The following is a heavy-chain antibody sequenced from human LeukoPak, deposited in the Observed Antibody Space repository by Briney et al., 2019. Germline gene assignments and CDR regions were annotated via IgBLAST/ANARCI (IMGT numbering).Heavy chain of an antibody. V-gene: IGHV4-39*01. CDR3: ARASEGVKFDY. D-gene: IGHD3-16*01. J-gene: IGHJ4*02. Sequence: SETLSLTCTVSGGSISSSIYYWGCIRQPPGKGLEWIGSIYYSGSTYYNPSLKSRVTISVDTSKNQFSLKLRSVTAADTAVYYCARASEGVKFDYWGQGTLVTGSS. CDR1: GGSISSSIYY. CDR2: IYYSGST.